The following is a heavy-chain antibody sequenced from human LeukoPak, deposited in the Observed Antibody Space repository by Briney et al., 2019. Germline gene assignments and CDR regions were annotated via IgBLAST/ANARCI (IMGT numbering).Heavy chain of an antibody. CDR1: GFTFSRYW. J-gene: IGHJ5*02. Sequence: GGSLRLSCAASGFTFSRYWMTWVRQAPGKGLEWVANIKQDGSEKYYVDSVKGRFTISRDNAKNSLYLQMNSLRAEDTAVYYCAGTDSGSYSRWFDPWGQGTLVTVSS. CDR3: AGTDSGSYSRWFDP. CDR2: IKQDGSEK. V-gene: IGHV3-7*01. D-gene: IGHD1-26*01.